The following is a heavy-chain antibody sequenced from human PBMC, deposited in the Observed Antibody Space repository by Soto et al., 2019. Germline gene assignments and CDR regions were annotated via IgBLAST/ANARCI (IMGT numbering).Heavy chain of an antibody. Sequence: GGSLRLSCAASGFTFSSYGMHWVRQAPGKGLEWVAVISYDGSNKYYADSVKGRFTISRGNSKNTLYLQMNSLRAEDTAVYYCAKADYYYDSSGYYSVWGQGTLVTVSS. CDR2: ISYDGSNK. V-gene: IGHV3-30*18. CDR3: AKADYYYDSSGYYSV. CDR1: GFTFSSYG. J-gene: IGHJ4*02. D-gene: IGHD3-22*01.